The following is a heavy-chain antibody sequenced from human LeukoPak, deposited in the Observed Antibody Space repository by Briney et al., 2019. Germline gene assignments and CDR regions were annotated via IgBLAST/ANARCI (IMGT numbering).Heavy chain of an antibody. CDR1: GFTFSSYA. CDR3: VKEQTFFGVVMDI. J-gene: IGHJ3*02. Sequence: GGSLRLSCSASGFTFSSYAMHWVRQAPGKGLEYVSAIRSNGGSTYYADSVKGRFTISRDNSKNTLYLQMSSLGAEDTAVYYCVKEQTFFGVVMDIWGQGTMVTVSS. V-gene: IGHV3-64D*09. D-gene: IGHD3-3*01. CDR2: IRSNGGST.